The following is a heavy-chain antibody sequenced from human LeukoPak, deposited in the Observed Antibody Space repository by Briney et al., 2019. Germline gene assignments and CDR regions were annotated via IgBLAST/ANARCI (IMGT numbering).Heavy chain of an antibody. CDR1: GYTFTSYA. D-gene: IGHD6-13*01. CDR2: INAGNGNT. CDR3: ASPGYSSSWYTEGGYYYYGMDV. J-gene: IGHJ6*02. Sequence: GASVKGSCKASGYTFTSYAMHWVRQAPGQRLEWMGWINAGNGNTKYSQKFQGRVTITRDTSASTAYMELSNLRSEDTAVYYCASPGYSSSWYTEGGYYYYGMDVWGQGTTVTVSS. V-gene: IGHV1-3*01.